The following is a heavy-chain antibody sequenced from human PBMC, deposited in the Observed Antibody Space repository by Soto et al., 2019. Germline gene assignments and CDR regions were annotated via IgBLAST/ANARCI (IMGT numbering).Heavy chain of an antibody. Sequence: SVKVSCKASGGTFSSYTISWVRQAPGQGLEWMGRIIPILGIANYAQKFQGRVTITADKSTSTAYMELSSLRSEDTAVYYCAREVLVLVVIFSHRPPLKKNGSAPWGKETLSTLS. CDR1: GGTFSSYT. J-gene: IGHJ5*02. V-gene: IGHV1-69*04. D-gene: IGHD3-10*01. CDR2: IIPILGIA. CDR3: AREVLVLVVIFSHRPPLKKNGSAP.